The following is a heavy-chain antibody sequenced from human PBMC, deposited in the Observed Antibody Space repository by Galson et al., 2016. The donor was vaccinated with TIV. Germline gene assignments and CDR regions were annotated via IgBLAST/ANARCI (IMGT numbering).Heavy chain of an antibody. J-gene: IGHJ5*02. D-gene: IGHD2-2*01. CDR2: INPDSGNT. CDR3: ARSWSVVAPNWVDP. Sequence: QSGAEVKKPGESLKVSCKASGYTFTSYHINWVRQATGQGLEWMGWINPDSGNTGYVQKFQGRVTMTRNISASTVYMELSSLRSEDTAVYYCARSWSVVAPNWVDPWGQGTLVTVSS. CDR1: GYTFTSYH. V-gene: IGHV1-8*02.